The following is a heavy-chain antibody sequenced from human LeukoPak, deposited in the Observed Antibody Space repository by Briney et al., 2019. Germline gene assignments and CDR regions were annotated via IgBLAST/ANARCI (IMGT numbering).Heavy chain of an antibody. V-gene: IGHV4-59*01. J-gene: IGHJ2*01. Sequence: SETLSLTCTVSGGSISSYYWSWIRQPPGKGLEWIGYIYYSGSTNYNPSLESRVTISVDTSKNQFSLKLSSVTAADTAVYYCARGVLEPWYFDLWGRGTLVTVSS. CDR3: ARGVLEPWYFDL. CDR1: GGSISSYY. D-gene: IGHD1-1*01. CDR2: IYYSGST.